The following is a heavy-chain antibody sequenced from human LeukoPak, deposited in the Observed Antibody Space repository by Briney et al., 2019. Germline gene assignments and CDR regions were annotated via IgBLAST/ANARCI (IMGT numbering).Heavy chain of an antibody. CDR2: MNPNSGNT. CDR3: ARNAQVTRYFDY. Sequence: GASVKVSCKASGYTFSTYDINWVRQATGQGLEWMGWMNPNSGNTGYAQKFQGRVTMTRNTSISTAYMELSSLRSEDTAVYYCARNAQVTRYFDYWGQGTLVTVPS. V-gene: IGHV1-8*01. CDR1: GYTFSTYD. J-gene: IGHJ4*02. D-gene: IGHD5-18*01.